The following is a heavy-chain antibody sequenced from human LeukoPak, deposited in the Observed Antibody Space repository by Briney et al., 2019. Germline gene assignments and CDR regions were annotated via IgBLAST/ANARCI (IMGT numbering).Heavy chain of an antibody. V-gene: IGHV1-46*01. CDR2: INPSGGST. D-gene: IGHD4-23*01. Sequence: GASVKVSCKASGYTFTSYYMHWVRQAPGQGLEWMGIINPSGGSTSYAQKFQGRVTMTRDMSTSTVYMELSSLRSEDTAVYYCARDQMTTVVTPGILSHYWGQGTLVTVSS. J-gene: IGHJ4*02. CDR3: ARDQMTTVVTPGILSHY. CDR1: GYTFTSYY.